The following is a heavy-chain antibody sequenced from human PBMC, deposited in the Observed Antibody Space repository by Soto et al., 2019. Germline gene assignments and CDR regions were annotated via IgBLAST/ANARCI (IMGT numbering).Heavy chain of an antibody. CDR1: GFTFSDYY. V-gene: IGHV3-11*01. CDR3: ARDRDFWSGYYGYYYYYMDV. J-gene: IGHJ6*03. D-gene: IGHD3-3*01. CDR2: ISSSGSTI. Sequence: GGSLRLSCAASGFTFSDYYMSWIRQAPGKGLEWVSYISSSGSTIYYADSVKGRFTISRDNAKNSLYLQMNSLRAEDTAVYYCARDRDFWSGYYGYYYYYMDVWGKGTTVTVSS.